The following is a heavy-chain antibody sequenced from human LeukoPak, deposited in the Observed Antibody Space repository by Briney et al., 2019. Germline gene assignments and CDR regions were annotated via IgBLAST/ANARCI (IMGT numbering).Heavy chain of an antibody. CDR2: ISAYNGNT. J-gene: IGHJ5*02. D-gene: IGHD3-22*01. CDR3: ARGYYYDSSGYYLS. CDR1: GYTFTSYG. V-gene: IGHV1-18*01. Sequence: ASVKVSCKASGYTFTSYGISWVRQAPGQGLEWMGWISAYNGNTNYAQKLQGRVTMTTDTSTSTAYMELRSLRSDDTAVYYCARGYYYDSSGYYLSWGQGTLVTVSS.